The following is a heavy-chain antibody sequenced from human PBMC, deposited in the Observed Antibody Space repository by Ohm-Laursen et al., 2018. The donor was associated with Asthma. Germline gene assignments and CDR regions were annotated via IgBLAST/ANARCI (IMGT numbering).Heavy chain of an antibody. Sequence: SLRLSCAASGFTFSTYWMHWVRQAPGKGLVWVSRVYGDGSNTIYADSVEGRFSISRDNSKNTLSLQMNSLRVEDTAVYYCARNYYDHWSGSYTPVAYWGQGTLVTVSS. CDR1: GFTFSTYW. CDR3: ARNYYDHWSGSYTPVAY. J-gene: IGHJ4*02. CDR2: VYGDGSNT. D-gene: IGHD3-3*01. V-gene: IGHV3-74*01.